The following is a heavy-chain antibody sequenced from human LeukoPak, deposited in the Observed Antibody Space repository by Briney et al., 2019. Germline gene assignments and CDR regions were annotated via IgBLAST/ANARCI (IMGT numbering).Heavy chain of an antibody. V-gene: IGHV2-5*02. Sequence: SGPTLVKPTQTLTLTCTFSGFSLSTSGVGVGWIRQPPGKALEWLALIYWDDDERYSPSLKSRLTITKDTSKNQVVLTMTNMDPVDTATYYCAHSGSLGYCSGGSCYVIDYWGQGTLVTVSS. D-gene: IGHD2-15*01. CDR1: GFSLSTSGVG. CDR3: AHSGSLGYCSGGSCYVIDY. J-gene: IGHJ4*02. CDR2: IYWDDDE.